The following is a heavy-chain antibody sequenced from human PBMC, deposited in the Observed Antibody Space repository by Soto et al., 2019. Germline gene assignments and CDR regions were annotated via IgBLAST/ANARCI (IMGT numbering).Heavy chain of an antibody. D-gene: IGHD1-26*01. CDR2: INHSGST. CDR3: ARGTWAEARRVLNFDY. J-gene: IGHJ4*02. CDR1: SGSFSSYC. V-gene: IGHV4-34*01. Sequence: LXLTCAFYSGSFSSYCWSWIRQPPVKGLEWIGEINHSGSTNYNPSLKSRVTISVDTSKNQFSLKLSSVTAADTAVYYCARGTWAEARRVLNFDYWGQGTLVTVSS.